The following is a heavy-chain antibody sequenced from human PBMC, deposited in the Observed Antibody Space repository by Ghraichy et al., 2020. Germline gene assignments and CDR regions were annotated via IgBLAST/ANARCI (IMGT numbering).Heavy chain of an antibody. V-gene: IGHV4-39*01. CDR3: ARGMTYYYDSSTYLLDY. CDR1: GASISSESYY. D-gene: IGHD3-22*01. J-gene: IGHJ4*02. Sequence: LETLSLTCTVSGASISSESYYWGWIRQPPGKGLEWIGNIYYSGNTNYNPSLKSRVTISVDTSKNQFSLKLTSVTAADTAVYFCARGMTYYYDSSTYLLDYWGQGTLVTVSS. CDR2: IYYSGNT.